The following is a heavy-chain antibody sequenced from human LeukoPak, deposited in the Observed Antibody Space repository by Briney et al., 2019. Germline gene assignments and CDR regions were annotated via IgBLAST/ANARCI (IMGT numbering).Heavy chain of an antibody. CDR1: GFTFSDYY. Sequence: GGSLRLSCAASGFTFSDYYMSWIRQAPGKGLEWVSYINSSSSYPNYADSVKGRFTISRDNAKNSLYLQMNSLRAEDTAVYYCARARGRSSHHDYWGQGTLVTVSS. J-gene: IGHJ4*02. CDR3: ARARGRSSHHDY. D-gene: IGHD6-13*01. V-gene: IGHV3-11*05. CDR2: INSSSSYP.